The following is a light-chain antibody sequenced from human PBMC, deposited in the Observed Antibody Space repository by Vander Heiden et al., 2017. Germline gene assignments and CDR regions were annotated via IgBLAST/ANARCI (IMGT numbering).Light chain of an antibody. J-gene: IGLJ7*01. V-gene: IGLV1-44*01. CDR1: TSNIGSHT. CDR3: AAWDDSLTGAV. Sequence: QSVLTQPPSASGAPGPRATISCSGTTSNIGSHTVNWYKQLPGTAPKLLVYGDAQRPSGVPDRFSGSKSGTSASLAISGLQSEDEADYYCAAWDDSLTGAVFGGGTQLTVL. CDR2: GDA.